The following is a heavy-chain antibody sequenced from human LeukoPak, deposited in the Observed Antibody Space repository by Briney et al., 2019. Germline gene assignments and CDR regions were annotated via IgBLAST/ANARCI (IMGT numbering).Heavy chain of an antibody. V-gene: IGHV4-59*08. CDR2: IFYSGST. CDR1: GGSVSNYY. J-gene: IGHJ4*02. CDR3: ARQTGSGLFILP. D-gene: IGHD3/OR15-3a*01. Sequence: PSETLSLTCTVSGGSVSNYYWSWIRQPPGKGLEWIGYIFYSGSTSYNPSLKSRVTISSDTSKNQFSLRLTSVTAADTAVYYCARQTGSGLFILPGGQGTLVTVSS.